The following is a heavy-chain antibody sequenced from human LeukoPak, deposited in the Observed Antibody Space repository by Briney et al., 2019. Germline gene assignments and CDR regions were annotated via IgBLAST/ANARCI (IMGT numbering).Heavy chain of an antibody. CDR2: INPNSGGT. V-gene: IGHV1-2*02. J-gene: IGHJ4*02. CDR3: ARAGSCDYVWGSYRYDYFDY. Sequence: ASVKVSCKASGYTFTGYYMHWVRQAPGQGLEWMGWINPNSGGTNYAQKFQGRVTMTRDTPISTAYMELSSLRSEDTAVYYCARAGSCDYVWGSYRYDYFDYWGQGTLVTVSS. D-gene: IGHD3-16*02. CDR1: GYTFTGYY.